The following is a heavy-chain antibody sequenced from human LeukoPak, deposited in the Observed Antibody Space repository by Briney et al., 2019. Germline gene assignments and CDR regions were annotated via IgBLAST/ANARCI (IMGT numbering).Heavy chain of an antibody. CDR2: ISSSGSTI. CDR1: GFTFSSYE. J-gene: IGHJ6*03. CDR3: AKNGDRGAYCDGAGCYPYYYYYMDV. Sequence: GGSLRLSCAASGFTFSSYEMNWVRQAPGKGLEWVSYISSSGSTIYYADSVKGRFTISRDNSKNTLYLQVNSLRAEDTAIYYCAKNGDRGAYCDGAGCYPYYYYYMDVWGRGTTVTISS. V-gene: IGHV3-48*03. D-gene: IGHD2-21*01.